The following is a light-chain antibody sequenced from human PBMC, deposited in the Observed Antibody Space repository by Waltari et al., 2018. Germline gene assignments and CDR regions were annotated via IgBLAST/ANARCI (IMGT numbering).Light chain of an antibody. CDR3: QQYNDWPFT. V-gene: IGKV3-15*01. Sequence: EIVMTQSPATLSVSPGDRATLSCRASQSVSSNFDWYQHKPGQAPRLIISGAPNGATGIPARFIGSGSGTDFTLTISSLQSEDFAVYYCQQYNDWPFTFGPGTKVDFK. CDR2: GAP. CDR1: QSVSSN. J-gene: IGKJ3*01.